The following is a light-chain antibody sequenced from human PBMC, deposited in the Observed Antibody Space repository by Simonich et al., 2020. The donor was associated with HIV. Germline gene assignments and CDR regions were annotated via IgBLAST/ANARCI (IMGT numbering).Light chain of an antibody. CDR1: SSDVESYDL. CDR2: DVS. CDR3: SSYTSGPTYVV. J-gene: IGLJ2*01. V-gene: IGLV2-14*02. Sequence: QSALTQPASVSGSPGQSITISCTGISSDVESYDLVSWYQQHPGKAPKLMIYDVSRRPSGVSSRCSGSKSGNTASMTISGLQAEDESDYYCSSYTSGPTYVVFGGGTKVTVL.